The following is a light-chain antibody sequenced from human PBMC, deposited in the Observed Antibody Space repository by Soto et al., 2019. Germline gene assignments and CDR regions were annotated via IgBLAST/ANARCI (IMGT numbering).Light chain of an antibody. CDR1: SSDVGGYNY. CDR3: SSYTSSSTYV. Sequence: QSVRTQPASVSGSPGQSITISGTGTSSDVGGYNYVSWYQQHPGKAPKLMIYEVSNRPSGVSNRFSGSKSGNTASLTIYGLQAEDEDDYYCSSYTSSSTYVFGPGTKVTVL. J-gene: IGLJ1*01. V-gene: IGLV2-14*01. CDR2: EVS.